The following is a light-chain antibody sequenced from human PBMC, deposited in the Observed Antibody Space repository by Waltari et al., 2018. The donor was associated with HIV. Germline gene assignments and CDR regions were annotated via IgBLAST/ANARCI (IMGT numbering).Light chain of an antibody. Sequence: QSVLAQPASVSGSPGQSISISCTGTATDIGVYNFVSWVQQSPGKAPNLLIEEVTNRTTGGSHRFSGSKAGNTASLLISGLLEEDEAIYHCGAYTMGAKLVFGGGTKVTVL. CDR3: GAYTMGAKLV. CDR2: EVT. V-gene: IGLV2-14*01. CDR1: ATDIGVYNF. J-gene: IGLJ2*01.